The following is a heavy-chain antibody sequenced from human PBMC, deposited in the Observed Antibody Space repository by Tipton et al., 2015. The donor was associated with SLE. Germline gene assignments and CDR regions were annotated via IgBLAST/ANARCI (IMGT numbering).Heavy chain of an antibody. V-gene: IGHV4-4*01. D-gene: IGHD4-11*01. J-gene: IGHJ4*02. CDR3: ARMDYSQFQLLYFES. CDR1: SYSISNDNW. CDR2: VFRGGST. Sequence: TLSLTCAVSSYSISNDNWWGWIRQPPGKGLEWIGEVFRGGSTNYSPSLESRVTITVDMSKNQFSLKLRSLTAADSAMYFCARMDYSQFQLLYFESWGQGILVTVSS.